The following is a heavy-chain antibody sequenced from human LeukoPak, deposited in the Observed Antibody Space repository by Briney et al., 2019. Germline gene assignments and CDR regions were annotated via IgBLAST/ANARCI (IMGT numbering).Heavy chain of an antibody. J-gene: IGHJ4*02. CDR2: FDPEDGET. CDR1: GYTLTELS. V-gene: IGHV1-24*01. D-gene: IGHD3-22*01. CDR3: ARRTYYYDSSGYPNFDY. Sequence: ASVKVSCKVSGYTLTELSMHWVRQAPGKGLEWMGGFDPEDGETIYAQKFQGRVTMTEDTSTDTAYMELRSLRSDDTAVYYCARRTYYYDSSGYPNFDYWGQGTLVTVSS.